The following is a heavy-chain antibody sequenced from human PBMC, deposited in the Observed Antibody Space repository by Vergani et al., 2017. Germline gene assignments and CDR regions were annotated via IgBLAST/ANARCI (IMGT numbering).Heavy chain of an antibody. J-gene: IGHJ4*02. V-gene: IGHV4-59*01. CDR1: GGSISSYY. CDR3: ASTVTGVWDY. Sequence: QVQLQESGPGLVKPSETLSLTCTVSGGSISSYYWSWIRQPPGKGLEWIGYIYYSGSTNYNPSLKSRVTISIDTSKNQFSLKLSSVTAADTAVYYCASTVTGVWDYWGQGTLVTGSS. CDR2: IYYSGST. D-gene: IGHD4-11*01.